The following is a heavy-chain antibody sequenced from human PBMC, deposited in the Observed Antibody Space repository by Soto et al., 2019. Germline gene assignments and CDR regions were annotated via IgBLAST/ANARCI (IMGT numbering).Heavy chain of an antibody. CDR1: GYTFTNYW. CDR2: IYPGDSDT. Sequence: PGESLKISCKGSGYTFTNYWIGWVRQMPGKDPEWMGIIYPGDSDTKYHPSFQGQVTISADKSITTTYLQWSSLKASDTAIYYCAASIFYYGMDVWGQGTTVTVSS. J-gene: IGHJ6*02. V-gene: IGHV5-51*01. CDR3: AASIFYYGMDV.